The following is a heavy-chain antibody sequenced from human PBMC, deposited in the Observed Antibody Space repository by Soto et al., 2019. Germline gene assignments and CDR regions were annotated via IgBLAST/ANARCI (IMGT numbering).Heavy chain of an antibody. V-gene: IGHV5-51*01. Sequence: PGESLKISCKGSGYSCTSYWIGWVRQMPGKGLEWMGIIYPGDSDTRYSPSFQGQVTISADKSISTAYLQWSSLKASDTAMYYCASLLRPYHGAFDIWGQGTMVTVSS. CDR2: IYPGDSDT. CDR1: GYSCTSYW. J-gene: IGHJ3*02. CDR3: ASLLRPYHGAFDI. D-gene: IGHD3-22*01.